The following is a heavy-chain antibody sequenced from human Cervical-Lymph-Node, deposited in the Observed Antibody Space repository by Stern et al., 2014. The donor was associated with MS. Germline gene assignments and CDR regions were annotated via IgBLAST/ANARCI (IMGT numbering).Heavy chain of an antibody. D-gene: IGHD6-19*01. CDR2: ITSSGYIK. CDR3: ARDAGAVAFDY. Sequence: MQLVESGGGLVKPGGSLRLSCAASGFTFGDYYMNWIRQAPGKGLEWISYITSSGYIKYYADSVKGRFTISRDNAKNSLYLQMNSLRGEDTAVYYCARDAGAVAFDYWGQGTLVTVSS. V-gene: IGHV3-11*01. CDR1: GFTFGDYY. J-gene: IGHJ4*02.